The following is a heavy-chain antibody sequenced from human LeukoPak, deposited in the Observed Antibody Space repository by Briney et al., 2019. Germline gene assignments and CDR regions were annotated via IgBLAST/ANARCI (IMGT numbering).Heavy chain of an antibody. CDR2: IIPIFGTA. CDR3: ARRSYSNYEGFDY. J-gene: IGHJ4*02. D-gene: IGHD4-11*01. CDR1: GGTFSSYA. V-gene: IGHV1-69*05. Sequence: ASVKVSCKASGGTFSSYAISWVRQAPGQGLEWMGRIIPIFGTANYAQKVQGRVTITTDESTSTAYMELSSLRSEDTAVYYCARRSYSNYEGFDYWGQGTLVTVSS.